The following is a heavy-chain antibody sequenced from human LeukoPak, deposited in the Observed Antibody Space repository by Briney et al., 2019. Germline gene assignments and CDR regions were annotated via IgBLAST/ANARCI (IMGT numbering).Heavy chain of an antibody. CDR1: GYSFTSYW. V-gene: IGHV5-51*01. CDR3: ARQRGYCSSTSCYTDY. J-gene: IGHJ4*02. CDR2: IYPGDSDT. Sequence: GESLKISCKGSGYSFTSYWIGWVRQMPGKGLEWMGIIYPGDSDTRYSPSFQGQVTISADKSISTAYLQWSSLKASDTAMYYCARQRGYCSSTSCYTDYWGQGTLVTASS. D-gene: IGHD2-2*02.